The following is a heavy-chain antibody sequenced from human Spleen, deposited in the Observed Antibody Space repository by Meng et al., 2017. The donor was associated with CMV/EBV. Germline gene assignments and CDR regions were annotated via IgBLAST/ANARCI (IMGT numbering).Heavy chain of an antibody. CDR3: ASSYCSRTSCYGGLEYFQH. J-gene: IGHJ1*01. CDR1: FTSYA. Sequence: FTSYAMHWVRQAPGQRLEWMGWSNAGNGNTKYSQEFQGRVTITRDTSASTAYMELSSLRSEDMAVYYCASSYCSRTSCYGGLEYFQHWGQGTLVTVSS. CDR2: SNAGNGNT. D-gene: IGHD2-2*01. V-gene: IGHV1-3*02.